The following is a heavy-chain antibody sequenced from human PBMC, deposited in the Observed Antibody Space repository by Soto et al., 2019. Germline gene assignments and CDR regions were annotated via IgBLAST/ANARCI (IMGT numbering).Heavy chain of an antibody. CDR2: IIPIFGTA. Sequence: SVKVSCKASGGTFSSYAISWVRQAPGQGLEWMGGIIPIFGTANYAQKFQGRVTITADKSTSTAYMELSSLRSEDTAVYYCARGRDGYRYFDYWGQGTLVTVSS. V-gene: IGHV1-69*06. J-gene: IGHJ4*02. CDR1: GGTFSSYA. D-gene: IGHD5-12*01. CDR3: ARGRDGYRYFDY.